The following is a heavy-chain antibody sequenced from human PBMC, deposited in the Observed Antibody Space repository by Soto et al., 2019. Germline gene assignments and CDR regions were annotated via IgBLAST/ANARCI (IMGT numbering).Heavy chain of an antibody. CDR1: GFTFSSYA. Sequence: GGSLRLSCAASGFTFSSYAMSWVRQAPGKGLEWVSAISGSGGSTYYADSVKGRFTTSRDNSKNTLYLQMNSLRAEDTAVYYCAKSARITIFGVESFDPWGQGTLVTVSS. CDR2: ISGSGGST. CDR3: AKSARITIFGVESFDP. J-gene: IGHJ5*02. V-gene: IGHV3-23*01. D-gene: IGHD3-3*01.